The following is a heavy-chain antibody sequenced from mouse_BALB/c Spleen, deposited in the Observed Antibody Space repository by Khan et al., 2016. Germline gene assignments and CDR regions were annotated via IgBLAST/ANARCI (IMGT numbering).Heavy chain of an antibody. CDR3: AEDYYYSNWFTN. D-gene: IGHD2-5*01. CDR1: GYTFTNYG. V-gene: IGHV9-3*02. Sequence: QIQLVQPGPELKKPGETVKISFKASGYTFTNYGMIWVKQAPGKGLKWMGWINTNTGAPTYAEEYKGRFAFPLESFASTAYLQINNLKNEDTATYFCAEDYYYSNWFTNWDQGTLVAVSA. CDR2: INTNTGAP. J-gene: IGHJ3*01.